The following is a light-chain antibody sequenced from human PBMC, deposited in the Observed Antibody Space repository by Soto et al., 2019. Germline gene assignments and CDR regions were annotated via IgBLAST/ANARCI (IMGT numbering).Light chain of an antibody. J-gene: IGLJ2*01. CDR3: QVWDSSSDHVL. CDR1: NIGSAS. V-gene: IGLV3-21*04. Sequence: SYELTQPPSVSVAPGKTARITCGGNNIGSASVHWYQQKPGQAPVLVIYYDSDRPSGIPERFSGSNSGNTATLTISRVEVWDEADYYCQVWDSSSDHVLFGGGTKVTVL. CDR2: YDS.